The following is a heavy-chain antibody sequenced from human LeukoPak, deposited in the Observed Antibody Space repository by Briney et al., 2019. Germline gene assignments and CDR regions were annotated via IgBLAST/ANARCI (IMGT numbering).Heavy chain of an antibody. V-gene: IGHV3-23*01. J-gene: IGHJ4*02. D-gene: IGHD3-16*02. CDR2: IRGSGGST. CDR1: GFTFSSYG. CDR3: TTDYYDYVWASYRPDY. Sequence: GGSLRLSCAASGFTFSSYGMSWVRQAPGKGLEWVSGIRGSGGSTDYADSGKGRVTISRDNSKNTLYLQMNSLRAEDTAVYYCTTDYYDYVWASYRPDYWGQGTLVTVSS.